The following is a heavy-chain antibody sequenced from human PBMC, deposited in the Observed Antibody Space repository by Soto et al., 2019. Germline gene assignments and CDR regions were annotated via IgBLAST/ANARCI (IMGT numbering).Heavy chain of an antibody. CDR3: ASSHAGAHITAAVH. D-gene: IGHD6-13*01. CDR1: GGSISSGGYS. Sequence: SETLSLTCAVSGGSISSGGYSWSWIRQPPGKGLEWIGYIYHSGSTYYNPSLKSRVTISVDRSKNHFSLKLSSVTAADTAMYYCASSHAGAHITAAVHWGQGTLVTVSS. CDR2: IYHSGST. V-gene: IGHV4-30-2*01. J-gene: IGHJ4*02.